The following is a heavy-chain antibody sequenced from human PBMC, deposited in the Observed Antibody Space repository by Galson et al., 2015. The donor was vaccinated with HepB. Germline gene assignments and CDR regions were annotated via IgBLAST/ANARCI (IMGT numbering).Heavy chain of an antibody. CDR3: ARGGSGYDGHVDY. CDR2: IYYSGST. CDR1: GGSISSYY. V-gene: IGHV4-59*01. Sequence: SETLSLTCTVSGGSISSYYWSWIRQPPGKGLEWIGYIYYSGSTNYNPSLKSRVTISVDTSKNQFSLKLSSVTAADTAVYYCARGGSGYDGHVDYWGQGTLVTVSS. J-gene: IGHJ4*02. D-gene: IGHD5-12*01.